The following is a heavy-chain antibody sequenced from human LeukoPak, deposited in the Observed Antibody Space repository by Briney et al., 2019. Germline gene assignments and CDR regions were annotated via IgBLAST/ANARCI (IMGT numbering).Heavy chain of an antibody. D-gene: IGHD1-26*01. V-gene: IGHV3-23*01. CDR2: ITGCGATT. Sequence: GGSLRLSWAASGFTFSRYAMSWVRQAPGKGREWVSAITGCGATTYSASSVTGRFPLSTDNSKTTLYLQMNSLTAEDTAVYYCAKDRSVSYPIYSFDSWGQGTLVTVSS. CDR1: GFTFSRYA. J-gene: IGHJ4*02. CDR3: AKDRSVSYPIYSFDS.